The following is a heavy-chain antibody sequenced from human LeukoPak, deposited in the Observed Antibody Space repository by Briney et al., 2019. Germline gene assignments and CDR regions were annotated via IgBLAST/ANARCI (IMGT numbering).Heavy chain of an antibody. Sequence: GASVKVSCKTSGYTFTIYGVTWVRQAPGQGREWMGWISAYNGNTNYAQKLQGRVTMITDTSTSTAYMELRSLRSDDTAVYYCARGDIIVVLPATLNFDYWGQGTLVTVSS. CDR1: GYTFTIYG. V-gene: IGHV1-18*01. J-gene: IGHJ4*02. CDR3: ARGDIIVVLPATLNFDY. CDR2: ISAYNGNT. D-gene: IGHD2-15*01.